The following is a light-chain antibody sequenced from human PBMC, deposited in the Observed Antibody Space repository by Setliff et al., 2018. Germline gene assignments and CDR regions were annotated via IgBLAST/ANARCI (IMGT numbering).Light chain of an antibody. Sequence: QSVLTQPPSASGSPGQSVTISCTGTSNDVWGHNYVSWYQQHPGKAPQLIIYDVTKRPSGVPDRFSGSKSGNTASLTVSGLQAEDEADYYCSSYADSNIFLFGTGTKGTGL. V-gene: IGLV2-8*01. CDR2: DVT. CDR1: SNDVWGHNY. J-gene: IGLJ1*01. CDR3: SSYADSNIFL.